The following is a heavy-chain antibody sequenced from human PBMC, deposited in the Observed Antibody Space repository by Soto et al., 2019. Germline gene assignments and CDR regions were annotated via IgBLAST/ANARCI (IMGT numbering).Heavy chain of an antibody. CDR2: INHSGST. CDR1: GGSFSGYY. V-gene: IGHV4-34*01. J-gene: IGHJ4*02. D-gene: IGHD3-16*02. Sequence: QVQLQQWGAGLLKPSETLSLTCAVYGGSFSGYYWSWIRQPPGKGLEWIGEINHSGSTNYNPSLQRRVTISVDTSKNQFSLKLSSVTAADTAVYYCAREGRLGELSFDYWGQGTLVTVSS. CDR3: AREGRLGELSFDY.